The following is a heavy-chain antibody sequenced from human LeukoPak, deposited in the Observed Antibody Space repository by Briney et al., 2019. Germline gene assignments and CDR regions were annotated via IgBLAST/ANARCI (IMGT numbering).Heavy chain of an antibody. CDR1: GGSISSYY. Sequence: SETLSLTCTVSGGSISSYYWSWIRQPPGKGLEWIGYIYYSGSTNYNPSLKSRVTISVDTSKNQFSLKLSSVTAADTAVYYCARGGLRTYFDYWGQGTLVTVTS. CDR3: ARGGLRTYFDY. J-gene: IGHJ4*02. V-gene: IGHV4-59*01. CDR2: IYYSGST. D-gene: IGHD4-17*01.